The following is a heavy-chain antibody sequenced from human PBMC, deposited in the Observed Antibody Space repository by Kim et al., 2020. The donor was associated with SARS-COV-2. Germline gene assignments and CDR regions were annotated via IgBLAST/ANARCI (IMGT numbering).Heavy chain of an antibody. CDR3: AGWLGAKSFDY. Sequence: TNYNPSLESRVTISVDTSKNQFSLKLSSVTAADTAVYYCAGWLGAKSFDYWGQGTLVTVSS. D-gene: IGHD1-26*01. CDR2: T. V-gene: IGHV4-34*01. J-gene: IGHJ4*02.